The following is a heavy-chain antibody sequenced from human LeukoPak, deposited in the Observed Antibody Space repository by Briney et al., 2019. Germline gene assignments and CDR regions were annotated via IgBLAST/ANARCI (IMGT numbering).Heavy chain of an antibody. CDR3: ARDQDYVWGSYRPYYFDY. CDR2: IKQDGSEK. V-gene: IGHV3-7*01. J-gene: IGHJ4*02. CDR1: GFTFSRYW. Sequence: GGSLRLSCAASGFTFSRYWMSWVRQAPGKGLEWVANIKQDGSEKYYVDSVKGRFTISRDNAKNSLYLQMNSLRAEDTAVYYCARDQDYVWGSYRPYYFDYWGQGTLVTVSS. D-gene: IGHD3-16*02.